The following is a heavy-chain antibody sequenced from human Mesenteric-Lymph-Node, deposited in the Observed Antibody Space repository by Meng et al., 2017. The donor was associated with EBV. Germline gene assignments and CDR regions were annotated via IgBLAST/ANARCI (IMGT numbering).Heavy chain of an antibody. CDR1: GRSCSGYY. CDR2: INHSGST. Sequence: QGQLKKGGAGVLKPSETLSLTCAVYGRSCSGYYWSWIRQPTGKGLEWIGEINHSGSTNYNPSRKSRVTISVDTSTNQFSLKMSSVTAADTAVYYCARQYYYDSNWWFKPWGQGTLVTVSS. V-gene: IGHV4-34*01. J-gene: IGHJ5*02. D-gene: IGHD3-22*01. CDR3: ARQYYYDSNWWFKP.